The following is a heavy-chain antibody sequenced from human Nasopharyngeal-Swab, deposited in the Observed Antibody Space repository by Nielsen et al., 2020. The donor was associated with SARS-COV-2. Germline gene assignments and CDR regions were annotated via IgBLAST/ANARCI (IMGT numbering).Heavy chain of an antibody. Sequence: GSLRLSCAVSGGSISSSNWWSWVRQPPGKGLEWIGEIYHSGSTNYNPSLKSRATISVDKSKNQFSLKLSSVTAADTAVYYCARVGRYYYDSSGYYDYWGQGTLVTVSS. CDR2: IYHSGST. CDR3: ARVGRYYYDSSGYYDY. J-gene: IGHJ4*02. V-gene: IGHV4-4*02. CDR1: GGSISSSNW. D-gene: IGHD3-22*01.